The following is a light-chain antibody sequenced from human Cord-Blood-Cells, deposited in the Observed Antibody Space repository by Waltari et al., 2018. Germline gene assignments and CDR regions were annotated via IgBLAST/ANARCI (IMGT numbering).Light chain of an antibody. CDR2: EGS. Sequence: QSALTQPASVSGSPGQSITLSCTGTTSDVGSNNLVSWYQQHPGKAPKLMIYEGSKRPSGVSNRVSGSKSGNTASLTISGLQAEDEADYYCCSYAGSSTWVFGGGTKLTVL. CDR1: TSDVGSNNL. V-gene: IGLV2-23*01. J-gene: IGLJ3*02. CDR3: CSYAGSSTWV.